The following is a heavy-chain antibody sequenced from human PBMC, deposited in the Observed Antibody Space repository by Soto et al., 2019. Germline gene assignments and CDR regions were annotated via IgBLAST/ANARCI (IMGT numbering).Heavy chain of an antibody. J-gene: IGHJ4*02. D-gene: IGHD2-2*01. CDR2: ISSSSSYI. Sequence: EVQLVESGGGLVKPGGSLRLSCAASGFTFSSYSMNWVRQAPGKGLEWVSSISSSSSYIYYADSVKGRFTISRDNAKNSLDHQMNSRRGEDKAVYYCGRYPSMARCYDYWGQGTLVTVSS. CDR3: GRYPSMARCYDY. V-gene: IGHV3-21*01. CDR1: GFTFSSYS.